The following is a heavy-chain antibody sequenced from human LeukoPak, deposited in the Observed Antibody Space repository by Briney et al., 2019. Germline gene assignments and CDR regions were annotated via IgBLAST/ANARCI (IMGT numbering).Heavy chain of an antibody. J-gene: IGHJ4*02. CDR1: GGSISRYY. Sequence: SETLSLTCTLSGGSISRYYWSCMRQPPGKGVECSGYIYYSGSTNYNPSLKSRVTISVDTSNNQFSLKLSSVTAADTAVYYCARGRMAAAVNYFDYWGQGTLVTVSS. V-gene: IGHV4-59*01. D-gene: IGHD6-13*01. CDR3: ARGRMAAAVNYFDY. CDR2: IYYSGST.